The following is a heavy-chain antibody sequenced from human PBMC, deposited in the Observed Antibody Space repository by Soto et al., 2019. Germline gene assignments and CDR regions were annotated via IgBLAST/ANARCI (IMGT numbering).Heavy chain of an antibody. J-gene: IGHJ6*02. CDR2: ISSSSSYI. CDR1: GFTFSRYS. Sequence: GGSLRLSCAASGFTFSRYSMNWVRQAPGKGLEWVSSISSSSSYIYYAGSVKGRFTISGDNAKNSLYLQMNSLRAEDTAVYYCVGPRMTGLLTWSTWGIWSEDVWDQGTTVTVSS. V-gene: IGHV3-21*01. D-gene: IGHD2-8*01. CDR3: VGPRMTGLLTWSTWGIWSEDV.